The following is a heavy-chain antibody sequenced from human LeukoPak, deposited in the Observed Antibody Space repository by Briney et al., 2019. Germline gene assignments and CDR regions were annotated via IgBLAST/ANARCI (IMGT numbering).Heavy chain of an antibody. CDR2: INSDGSST. CDR3: ARAVGMYSSGWYYAFDI. V-gene: IGHV3-74*01. D-gene: IGHD6-19*01. J-gene: IGHJ3*02. Sequence: PGRSLRLSCAASKFTFSSNGMHWVRQAPGKGLVWVSRINSDGSSTSYADSVKGRFTISRDNAKNTLYLQMNSLRAEDTAVYYCARAVGMYSSGWYYAFDIWGQGTMVTVSS. CDR1: KFTFSSNG.